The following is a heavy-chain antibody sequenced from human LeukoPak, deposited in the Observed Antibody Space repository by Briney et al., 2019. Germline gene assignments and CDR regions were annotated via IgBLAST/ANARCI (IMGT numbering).Heavy chain of an antibody. J-gene: IGHJ4*02. Sequence: ASVKVSCKASGYTFTSYDINWVRQATGQGLEWMGWMNPNSGGTNYAQKFQGRVTMTRDTSISTAYMELSRLRSDDTAVHYCARDRPAYCGGDCYGAPGDYWGQGTLVTVSS. D-gene: IGHD2-21*02. CDR2: MNPNSGGT. CDR1: GYTFTSYD. V-gene: IGHV1-2*02. CDR3: ARDRPAYCGGDCYGAPGDY.